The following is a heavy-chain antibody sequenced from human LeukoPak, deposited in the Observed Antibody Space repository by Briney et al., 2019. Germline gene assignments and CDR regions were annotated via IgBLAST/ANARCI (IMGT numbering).Heavy chain of an antibody. CDR2: IYYSGST. CDR3: ARGHALGPHFDY. V-gene: IGHV4-31*03. Sequence: SQTLSLTCTVSGGSISSGGYYWSWIRQHPGKGLEWIGYIYYSGSTYYNPSLKSRVTISVDTSKNQFSLKLSSVTAADTAVYYCARGHALGPHFDYWGQGTLVTVSS. CDR1: GGSISSGGYY. D-gene: IGHD3-16*01. J-gene: IGHJ4*02.